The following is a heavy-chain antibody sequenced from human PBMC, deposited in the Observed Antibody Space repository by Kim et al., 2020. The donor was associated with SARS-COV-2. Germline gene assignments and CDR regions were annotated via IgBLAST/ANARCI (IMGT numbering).Heavy chain of an antibody. CDR3: AKGAAAGSFDS. Sequence: TYYVDSVKGRFTISRDNSKNTLYLQRNSLRAEDTAVYYCAKGAAAGSFDSWGQRTLVTVSS. J-gene: IGHJ4*02. D-gene: IGHD6-13*01. CDR2: T. V-gene: IGHV3-23*01.